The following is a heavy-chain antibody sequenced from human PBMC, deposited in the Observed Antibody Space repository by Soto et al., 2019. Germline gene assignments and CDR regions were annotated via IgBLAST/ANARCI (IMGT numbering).Heavy chain of an antibody. CDR3: VKDTYLLVGATHFDF. CDR1: GFNFDDYA. V-gene: IGHV3-9*01. Sequence: EVQLVESGGGLVQPGRSLSLSCAASGFNFDDYAMHWVRQPPGKGLEWVAGISWNGESVSYADSVKGRFTISRDNAKNCLPLHMASLRAEDTAFYYCVKDTYLLVGATHFDFWGQGALVTVSS. D-gene: IGHD1-26*01. J-gene: IGHJ4*02. CDR2: ISWNGESV.